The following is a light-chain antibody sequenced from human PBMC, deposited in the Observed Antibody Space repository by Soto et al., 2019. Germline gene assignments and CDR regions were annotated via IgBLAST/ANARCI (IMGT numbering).Light chain of an antibody. Sequence: QSALTQPPSASGSPGQSVTISCTGTSSDDGGYNYVSWYQQHPGKAPKLMIYEVSKRPSGVPDRLSGSKSGNTASLTVSGLQAEDEADYYCSSYAGSNNLGVFGTGTKVTVL. CDR1: SSDDGGYNY. V-gene: IGLV2-8*01. CDR2: EVS. CDR3: SSYAGSNNLGV. J-gene: IGLJ1*01.